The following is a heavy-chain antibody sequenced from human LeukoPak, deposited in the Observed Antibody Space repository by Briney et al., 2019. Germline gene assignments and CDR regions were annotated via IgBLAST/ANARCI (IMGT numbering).Heavy chain of an antibody. J-gene: IGHJ4*02. D-gene: IGHD6-19*01. V-gene: IGHV3-21*01. CDR1: GFTFSSYS. Sequence: GGSLRLSCAASGFTFSSYSMNWVRQAPGKGLEWVSSISSSSSYIYYADSVKGRFTISRDNAKNSLYLQMNSLRAEDTAVYYCARGSGSGWYYFDYWGQGTLVTVSS. CDR2: ISSSSSYI. CDR3: ARGSGSGWYYFDY.